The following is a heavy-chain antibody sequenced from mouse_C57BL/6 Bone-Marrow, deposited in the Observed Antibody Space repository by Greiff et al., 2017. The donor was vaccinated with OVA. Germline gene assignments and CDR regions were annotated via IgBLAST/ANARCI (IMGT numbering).Heavy chain of an antibody. J-gene: IGHJ4*01. V-gene: IGHV1-75*01. Sequence: VQLQQSGPELVKPGASVKISCKASGYTFTDYYINWVKQRPGQGLEWIGWIFPGSGSTYYNEKFKGKATLTVDKSSSTAYMLLSSLTSEDSAVYFCAREDYGSSHYYAMDYWGQGTSVTVSS. CDR3: AREDYGSSHYYAMDY. D-gene: IGHD1-1*01. CDR1: GYTFTDYY. CDR2: IFPGSGST.